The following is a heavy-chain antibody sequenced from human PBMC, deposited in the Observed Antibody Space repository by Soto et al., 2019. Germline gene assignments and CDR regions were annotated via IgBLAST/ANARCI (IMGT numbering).Heavy chain of an antibody. J-gene: IGHJ4*02. CDR1: GFTFSSYW. Sequence: PGGSLRLSCAASGFTFSSYWMHWVRQAPGKGLVWVSRINSDGRSTSYADSVKGRFTISRDNAKNTLYLQMNSLRAEDTAVYYCARTLVYDYVWGSPWAPSPTRYYFDYWGQGTLVTVSS. D-gene: IGHD3-16*01. CDR3: ARTLVYDYVWGSPWAPSPTRYYFDY. V-gene: IGHV3-74*01. CDR2: INSDGRST.